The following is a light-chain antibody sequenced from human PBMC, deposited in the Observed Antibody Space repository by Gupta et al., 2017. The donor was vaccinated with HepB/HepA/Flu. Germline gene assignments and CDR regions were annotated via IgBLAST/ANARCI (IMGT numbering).Light chain of an antibody. V-gene: IGKV2-30*01. J-gene: IGKJ1*01. CDR3: RQGAHWPWT. CDR1: QGLVYSDGNTY. Sequence: DVVMTQSPLSLSVTLGQPASISCRSSQGLVYSDGNTYLHWFQQRPGQTPRRLIHLVSYRDSGVPDRFSGSGSGTDFTLKTSRVEAEDVGIYFCRQGAHWPWTFGQGTKVEVK. CDR2: LVS.